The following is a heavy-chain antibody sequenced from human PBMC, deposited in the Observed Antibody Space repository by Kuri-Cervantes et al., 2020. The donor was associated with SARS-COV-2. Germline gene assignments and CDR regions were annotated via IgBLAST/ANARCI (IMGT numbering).Heavy chain of an antibody. Sequence: SETLSLTCNVSGGSITSGSYHWSWIRKPPGKGLEWIGYISYGGTTNYSPSLRGRVTISVDTSKNQSSLKLSSVTAADTAVYYCAGRGFWSGYYSRPDDYGMDVWGQGTMVTVSS. CDR1: GGSITSGSYH. D-gene: IGHD3-3*01. CDR2: ISYGGTT. CDR3: AGRGFWSGYYSRPDDYGMDV. V-gene: IGHV4-61*01. J-gene: IGHJ6*02.